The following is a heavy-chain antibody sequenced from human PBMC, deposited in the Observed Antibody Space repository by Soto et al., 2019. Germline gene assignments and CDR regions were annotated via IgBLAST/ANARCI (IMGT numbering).Heavy chain of an antibody. CDR2: INPSGGST. CDR1: GYTFTSYY. D-gene: IGHD2-2*01. V-gene: IGHV1-46*03. J-gene: IGHJ3*02. CDR3: ARDRQDCSSTSCYESHAFDI. Sequence: ASVKVSCKASGYTFTSYYMHWVRQAPGQGLEWMGIINPSGGSTSYAQKFQGRVTMTRDTSTSTVYMELSSLRSEDTAVYYCARDRQDCSSTSCYESHAFDIRGQGTMVTVSS.